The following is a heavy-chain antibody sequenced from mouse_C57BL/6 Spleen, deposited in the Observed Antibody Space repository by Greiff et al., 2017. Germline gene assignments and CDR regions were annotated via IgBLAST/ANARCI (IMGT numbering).Heavy chain of an antibody. CDR2: IYPGSGNT. Sequence: QVQLQQSGAELVRPGASVKLSCKASGYTFTDYYINWVKQRPGQGLEWIARIYPGSGNTYYNEKFKGKATLTAEKSSSTAYMQLSSLTSEGSAVYFCARADYYGSSPRAIDYWGQGTSVTVAS. J-gene: IGHJ4*01. V-gene: IGHV1-76*01. CDR3: ARADYYGSSPRAIDY. D-gene: IGHD1-1*01. CDR1: GYTFTDYY.